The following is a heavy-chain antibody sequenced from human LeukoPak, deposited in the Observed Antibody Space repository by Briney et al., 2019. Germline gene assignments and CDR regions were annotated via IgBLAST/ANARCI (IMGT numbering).Heavy chain of an antibody. V-gene: IGHV4-39*07. CDR1: GGSISSSSYY. D-gene: IGHD3-10*01. CDR3: ARGPRYYYGSGSYWAFWRY. J-gene: IGHJ4*02. Sequence: SETLSLTCTVSGGSISSSSYYWGWIRQPPGKGLEWIGSIYYSGSTYYNPSLKSRVTISVDTSKNQFSLKLSSVTAADTAVYYCARGPRYYYGSGSYWAFWRYWGQGTLVTVSS. CDR2: IYYSGST.